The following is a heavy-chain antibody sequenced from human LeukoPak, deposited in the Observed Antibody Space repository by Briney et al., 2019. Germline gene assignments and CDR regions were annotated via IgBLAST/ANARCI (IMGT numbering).Heavy chain of an antibody. CDR3: ARGGGVGAFDI. J-gene: IGHJ3*02. CDR2: IYYSGST. Sequence: PSETLSLTCTVSGGSISSYYWSWIRQPPGKGLEWLGYIYYSGSTNYNPSLKSRVTISGDTSKNQFSLKLSSVTAADTAFYYCARGGGVGAFDIWGQGTMVSVSS. D-gene: IGHD1-26*01. CDR1: GGSISSYY. V-gene: IGHV4-59*01.